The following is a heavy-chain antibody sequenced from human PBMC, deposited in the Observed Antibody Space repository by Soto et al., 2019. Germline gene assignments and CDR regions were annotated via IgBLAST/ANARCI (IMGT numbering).Heavy chain of an antibody. D-gene: IGHD1-1*01. CDR1: GFIFGNAW. CDR3: TTPATVKGWGGY. J-gene: IGHJ4*02. CDR2: IKTKKDGGTT. Sequence: EVQLVESGGGLVKPGGSLRLSCAASGFIFGNAWMNWVRQAPGKGLEWVGRIKTKKDGGTTNYAAAVNGRFAISRDDSQEMLFRKRDSLKGGDTAVYLCTTPATVKGWGGYWGQGTLVTVPS. V-gene: IGHV3-15*07.